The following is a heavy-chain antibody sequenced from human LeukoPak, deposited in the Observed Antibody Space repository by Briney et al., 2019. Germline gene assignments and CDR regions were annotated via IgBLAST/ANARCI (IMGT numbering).Heavy chain of an antibody. CDR3: ARDFFPVVDSTWYEIGY. Sequence: GRSLRLSCAASGFTFNDYAMYWVRQAPGKGPEWVTLISYDGYDKSYADSVRGRFTISRDNSRNTLYLQMDSLTSEDTAVYYCARDFFPVVDSTWYEIGYWGQGTLVTVSS. CDR2: ISYDGYDK. J-gene: IGHJ4*02. CDR1: GFTFNDYA. V-gene: IGHV3-30-3*01. D-gene: IGHD2-21*01.